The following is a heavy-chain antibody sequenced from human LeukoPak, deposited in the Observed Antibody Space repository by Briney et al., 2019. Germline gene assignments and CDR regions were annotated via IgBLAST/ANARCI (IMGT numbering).Heavy chain of an antibody. CDR2: ISSSSSYI. CDR1: GFTFSSYS. D-gene: IGHD2-2*01. J-gene: IGHJ3*02. V-gene: IGHV3-21*01. CDR3: ARLLGGVVVPAANDAFDI. Sequence: PGGSLRLSCAASGFTFSSYSMNWVRQAPWKGLEWVSSISSSSSYIYYADSVKGRFTISRDNAKNSLYLQMNSLRAEDTAVYYCARLLGGVVVPAANDAFDIWGQGTMVTVSS.